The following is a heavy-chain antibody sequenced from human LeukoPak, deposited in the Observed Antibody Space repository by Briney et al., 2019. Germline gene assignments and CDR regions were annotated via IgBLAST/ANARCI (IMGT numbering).Heavy chain of an antibody. CDR3: ARRPKYNDGGYFDY. Sequence: GESLKISCKGSGYRFTNYWIGWVRQMPGKGLEGMGIIYPGDSDTRYNPSFKGQVTISADKAITTAYLQWSRLKASDTAMYYCARRPKYNDGGYFDYWGQGTQVTVSS. CDR1: GYRFTNYW. J-gene: IGHJ4*02. V-gene: IGHV5-51*01. D-gene: IGHD1-14*01. CDR2: IYPGDSDT.